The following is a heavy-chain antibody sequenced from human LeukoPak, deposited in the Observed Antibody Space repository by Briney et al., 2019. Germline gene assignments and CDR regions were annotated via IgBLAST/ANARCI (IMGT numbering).Heavy chain of an antibody. D-gene: IGHD5-12*01. CDR3: ARVDQSGYDTRGWFDP. J-gene: IGHJ5*02. CDR1: GGSISSSSYY. Sequence: SETLSLTCTVSGGSISSSSYYWGWIRQPPGKGLEWIGSIYYSGSTYYNPSLKSRVTISVDTSKNQFSLKLSSVTAADTAVYYCARVDQSGYDTRGWFDPWGQGTLVTVSS. CDR2: IYYSGST. V-gene: IGHV4-39*01.